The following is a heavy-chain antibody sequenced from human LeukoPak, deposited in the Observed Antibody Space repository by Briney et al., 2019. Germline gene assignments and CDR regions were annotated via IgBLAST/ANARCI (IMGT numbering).Heavy chain of an antibody. V-gene: IGHV3-7*03. Sequence: GGSLRPSCAASGFTFSSYWMNWVRQAPGKGLEWVANIKQDGSKKYYVDSVKARFTVSRDNAKNSLYLQMNSLRAEDTAVYYCARDTGYGMDVWGKGTTVTVSS. J-gene: IGHJ6*04. CDR2: IKQDGSKK. CDR3: ARDTGYGMDV. D-gene: IGHD1-14*01. CDR1: GFTFSSYW.